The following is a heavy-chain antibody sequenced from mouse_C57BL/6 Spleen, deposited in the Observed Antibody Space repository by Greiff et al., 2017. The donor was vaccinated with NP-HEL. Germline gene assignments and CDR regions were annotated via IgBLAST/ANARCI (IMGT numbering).Heavy chain of an antibody. CDR3: ARWFGVYSNYWYFDV. Sequence: EVQLQQSGPELVKPGASVKISCKASGYTFTDYYMNWVKQSHGKSLEWIGDINPNNGGTSYNQKFKGKATLTVDKSSSTAYMELRSLTSEDSAVYYCARWFGVYSNYWYFDVWGTGTTVTVSS. CDR1: GYTFTDYY. D-gene: IGHD2-5*01. V-gene: IGHV1-26*01. CDR2: INPNNGGT. J-gene: IGHJ1*03.